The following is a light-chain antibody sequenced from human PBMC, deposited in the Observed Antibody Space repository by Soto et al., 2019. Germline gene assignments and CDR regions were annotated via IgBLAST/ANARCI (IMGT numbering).Light chain of an antibody. CDR3: QQYNSWWT. J-gene: IGKJ1*01. V-gene: IGKV1-5*01. CDR2: DAS. CDR1: QYISTY. Sequence: DIQMTQSPSTLAASVGDRVTITCRASQYISTYLAWYQQKPGKAPKLLIYDASSLESGVPSRFSGSGSGTEFTLAISSLQPDDFATYYCQQYNSWWTFGQGTKVEIK.